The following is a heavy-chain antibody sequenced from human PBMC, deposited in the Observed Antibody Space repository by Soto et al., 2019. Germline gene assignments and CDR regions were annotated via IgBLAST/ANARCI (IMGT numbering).Heavy chain of an antibody. CDR1: GFTFSSYW. V-gene: IGHV3-74*01. Sequence: EVQLVESGGGLVQPGGSLRLSCAASGFTFSSYWMHWVRQAPGKGLVWVSRISTDGSITGYADSVKGRFTISRDNAKNNLYLQMNSLRAEDTAVYYCTRGYRDYWGQGTLVTVSS. D-gene: IGHD2-2*01. CDR3: TRGYRDY. CDR2: ISTDGSIT. J-gene: IGHJ4*02.